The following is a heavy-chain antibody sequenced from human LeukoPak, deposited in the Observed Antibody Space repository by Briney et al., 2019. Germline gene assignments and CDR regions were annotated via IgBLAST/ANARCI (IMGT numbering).Heavy chain of an antibody. CDR1: GGSFSGYY. D-gene: IGHD3-10*01. CDR2: INHSGST. J-gene: IGHJ4*02. Sequence: PSETLSLTCAVYGGSFSGYYWSWIRQPPGKGLEWIGEINHSGSTNYNPSLKSRVTISVDTSKNQFSLKLSSVTAADTAVYYCASGGRITMVRGDYWGQGTLVTVSS. CDR3: ASGGRITMVRGDY. V-gene: IGHV4-34*01.